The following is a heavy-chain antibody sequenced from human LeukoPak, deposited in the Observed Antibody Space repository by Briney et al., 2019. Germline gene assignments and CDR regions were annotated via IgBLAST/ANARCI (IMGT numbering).Heavy chain of an antibody. V-gene: IGHV1-69*04. CDR2: IIPILGIA. D-gene: IGHD6-19*01. CDR1: GGTFSSYA. J-gene: IGHJ4*02. Sequence: ASVKVSCKASGGTFSSYAISWVRQAPGQGLEWMGRIIPILGIANYAQKFQGRVTITADKSTSTAYMELSSLRSEDTAVYYCGSGQWLVGVFYWGQGTLVTVSS. CDR3: GSGQWLVGVFY.